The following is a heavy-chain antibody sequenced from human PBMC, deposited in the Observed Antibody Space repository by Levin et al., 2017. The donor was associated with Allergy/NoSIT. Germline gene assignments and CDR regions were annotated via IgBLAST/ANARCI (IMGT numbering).Heavy chain of an antibody. Sequence: PSQTLSLTCTVSGGSISSSTYYWGWIRQPPGKGLEWVGSISYSGRTYYTPSLKSRLTISVDTSKNQFSLKLSSVTAADTAVYYCATTFYYDSSGLPIDYWYFNLWGRGTLVTVSS. J-gene: IGHJ2*01. V-gene: IGHV4-39*01. CDR1: GGSISSSTYY. D-gene: IGHD3-22*01. CDR3: ATTFYYDSSGLPIDYWYFNL. CDR2: ISYSGRT.